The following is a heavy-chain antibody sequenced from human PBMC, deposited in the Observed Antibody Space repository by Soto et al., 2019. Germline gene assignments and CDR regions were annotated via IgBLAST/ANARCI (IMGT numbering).Heavy chain of an antibody. V-gene: IGHV5-51*01. D-gene: IGHD2-2*02. CDR1: GYGFTSYW. CDR2: IYPGDSDT. Sequence: GESLKISCKGSGYGFTSYWIGWVRQMPGKGLEWMGIIYPGDSDTRYSPSFQGQVTISADKSISTAYLQWSSLKASDTAMYYCARHGVVVPAAIEEDYYYYYGMDVWGQGTTVTVSS. CDR3: ARHGVVVPAAIEEDYYYYYGMDV. J-gene: IGHJ6*02.